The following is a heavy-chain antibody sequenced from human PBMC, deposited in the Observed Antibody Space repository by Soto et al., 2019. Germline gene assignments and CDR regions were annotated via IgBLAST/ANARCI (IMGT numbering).Heavy chain of an antibody. V-gene: IGHV1-46*01. CDR1: GYTFTSYY. CDR3: ARDLRPGDYYYYGMDV. D-gene: IGHD3-10*01. J-gene: IGHJ6*02. Sequence: ASVKVSCKASGYTFTSYYMHWVRQAPGQGLEWMGIINPSGGSTSYAQKFQGRVTMTRDTSTSTVYMELSSLRSEDTAVYYCARDLRPGDYYYYGMDVWGQGTTVTVSS. CDR2: INPSGGST.